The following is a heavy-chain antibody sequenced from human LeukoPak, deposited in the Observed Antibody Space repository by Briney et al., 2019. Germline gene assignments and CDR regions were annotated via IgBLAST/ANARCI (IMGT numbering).Heavy chain of an antibody. CDR2: INHSGST. V-gene: IGHV4-34*01. CDR1: GGSFSGYY. Sequence: SETLSLTCAVYGGSFSGYYWNWIRQPPGKGLEWIGEINHSGSTNYNPSLKSRVTISVDTSKNQFSLKLSSVTAADTAVYYCARGPYSSNWYVDYWSQGTLVTVAS. J-gene: IGHJ4*02. CDR3: ARGPYSSNWYVDY. D-gene: IGHD6-13*01.